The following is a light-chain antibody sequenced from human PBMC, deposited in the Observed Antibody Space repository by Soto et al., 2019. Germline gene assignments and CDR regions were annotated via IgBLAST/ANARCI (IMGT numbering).Light chain of an antibody. CDR3: SSYTITSTYV. J-gene: IGLJ1*01. V-gene: IGLV2-14*01. CDR2: EVS. Sequence: QSALTQPPSASGSPGQSVTISCTGTSSDVGGYNYVSWYQQHPGKAPKLMIYEVSKRPSGVSNRFSGSKSGNTASLTISGLQAEDEADYYCSSYTITSTYVFGTGTKVTVL. CDR1: SSDVGGYNY.